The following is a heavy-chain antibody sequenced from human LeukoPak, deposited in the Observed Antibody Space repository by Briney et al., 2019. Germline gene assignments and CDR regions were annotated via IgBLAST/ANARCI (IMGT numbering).Heavy chain of an antibody. V-gene: IGHV3-23*01. CDR2: ISGSGGGT. Sequence: GGSLRLSCAASGFTFSTYAMSWVRQAPGKGLEWVSVISGSGGGTYYADSVKGRFTISRDNSKNTLYLQMNSLRAEDTAVYYCAKMGPYCGGDCYSWYFDLWGRGTLVTVSS. CDR3: AKMGPYCGGDCYSWYFDL. J-gene: IGHJ2*01. D-gene: IGHD2-21*02. CDR1: GFTFSTYA.